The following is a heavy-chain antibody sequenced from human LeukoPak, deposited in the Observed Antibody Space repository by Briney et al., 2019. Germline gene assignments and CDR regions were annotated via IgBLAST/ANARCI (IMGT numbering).Heavy chain of an antibody. Sequence: ASVKVSCKASGYTFTSYDINWVRQATGQGLEWMGWMNPNSGNTGYAQKFQGRVTMTRNTSISTAYMELSSLRSEDTAVYYCARGSSPLGYYYYIDVWGKGTTVTVSS. J-gene: IGHJ6*03. CDR3: ARGSSPLGYYYYIDV. V-gene: IGHV1-8*01. D-gene: IGHD6-13*01. CDR2: MNPNSGNT. CDR1: GYTFTSYD.